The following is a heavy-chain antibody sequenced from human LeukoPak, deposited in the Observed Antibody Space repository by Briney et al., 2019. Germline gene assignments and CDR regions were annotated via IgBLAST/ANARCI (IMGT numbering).Heavy chain of an antibody. Sequence: SETLSLTCTVSGGSISSGDYYWSWIRQPPGKGLEWIGYIYYSGSTYYNPSLKSRVTISVDTSKNQFSLKLSSVTAADTAVYYCARLGAAANPNWFDPWGQGTLVTVSS. V-gene: IGHV4-30-4*01. CDR2: IYYSGST. D-gene: IGHD6-13*01. J-gene: IGHJ5*02. CDR3: ARLGAAANPNWFDP. CDR1: GGSISSGDYY.